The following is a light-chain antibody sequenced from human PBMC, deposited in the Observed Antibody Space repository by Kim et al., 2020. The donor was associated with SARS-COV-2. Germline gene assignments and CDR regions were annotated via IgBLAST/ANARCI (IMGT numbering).Light chain of an antibody. CDR3: SSFTTRSTYVL. CDR1: GSDVGGYNF. CDR2: DVT. Sequence: QSITSSCSGTGSDVGGYNFVSWFQQHPGRVPKLLIYDVTHRPSGISHRFSGSKSGNTASLTVSGLQPEDEADYYCSSFTTRSTYVLFGGGTQLTVL. J-gene: IGLJ2*01. V-gene: IGLV2-14*03.